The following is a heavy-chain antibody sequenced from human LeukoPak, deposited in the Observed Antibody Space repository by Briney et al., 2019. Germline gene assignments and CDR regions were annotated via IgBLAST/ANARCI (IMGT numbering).Heavy chain of an antibody. Sequence: ASVKESCKTSGYTFTGYYMYWMRQAPGQGLEWMGRINPKSGGTDYAQKFQGRVIMTRDTSVSTAYMELIGLTSDDTAIYYCASRVDTDLDYWGQGTLVTVSS. D-gene: IGHD5-18*01. CDR2: INPKSGGT. J-gene: IGHJ4*02. CDR3: ASRVDTDLDY. V-gene: IGHV1-2*06. CDR1: GYTFTGYY.